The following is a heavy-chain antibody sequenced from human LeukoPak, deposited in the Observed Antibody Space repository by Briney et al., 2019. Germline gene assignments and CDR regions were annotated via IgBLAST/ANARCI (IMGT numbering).Heavy chain of an antibody. D-gene: IGHD2-2*01. V-gene: IGHV1-8*01. Sequence: ASVKVSCKASGYTFTSYDINWVRQATGQGLEWMGWMNPNSGNTGYSQKFQGRVTMTRNTSISTAYMELSSLRSEDTAVYYCARGYPYCSSTSCIPDYYYGMDVWGQGTTVTVSS. CDR2: MNPNSGNT. CDR3: ARGYPYCSSTSCIPDYYYGMDV. CDR1: GYTFTSYD. J-gene: IGHJ6*02.